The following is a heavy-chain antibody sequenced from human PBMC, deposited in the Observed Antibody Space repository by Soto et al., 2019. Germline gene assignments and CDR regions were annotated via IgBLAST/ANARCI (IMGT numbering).Heavy chain of an antibody. D-gene: IGHD3-3*01. CDR3: ARGGGVGVAGSAAFDM. CDR2: INPATGAA. J-gene: IGHJ3*02. Sequence: QLHLVHSGAVVKKPGASVTVSCSASGYPVTAYYMHWVRQAPGRGLEWMGGINPATGAAKYTQTFPGRATMTRDTSTSTVFMELSGLTSEDTAVFYCARGGGVGVAGSAAFDMWGQGTLVTVSS. V-gene: IGHV1-2*02. CDR1: GYPVTAYY.